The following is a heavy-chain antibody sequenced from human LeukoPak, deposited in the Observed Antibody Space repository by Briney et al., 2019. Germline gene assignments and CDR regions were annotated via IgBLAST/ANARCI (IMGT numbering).Heavy chain of an antibody. CDR2: INPNSGDT. Sequence: ASVTVSCKASGYTFTGFHIHWVRQAPGQGLEYMGWINPNSGDTSYAQKFQGRVTMTRDTSISTAYMELSSLRFDDTAVYYCTTSPGDPFDYWGQGTLVTVSS. D-gene: IGHD3-16*01. V-gene: IGHV1-2*02. CDR1: GYTFTGFH. J-gene: IGHJ4*02. CDR3: TTSPGDPFDY.